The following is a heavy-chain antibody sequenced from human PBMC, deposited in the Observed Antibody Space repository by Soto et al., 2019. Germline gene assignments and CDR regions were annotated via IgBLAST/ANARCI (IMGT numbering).Heavy chain of an antibody. D-gene: IGHD3-10*01. V-gene: IGHV1-18*01. CDR2: ISAYNGNT. J-gene: IGHJ4*02. CDR3: ARVDEEFGELLTPFDY. CDR1: GYTFTSYG. Sequence: QVQLVQSGAEVKKPGASVKVSCKASGYTFTSYGISWVRQAPGQGLEWMGWISAYNGNTNYAQKLQGRVTMTTDTSTSTAYMELRSLRSDDTVVYYCARVDEEFGELLTPFDYWGQGTLVTVSS.